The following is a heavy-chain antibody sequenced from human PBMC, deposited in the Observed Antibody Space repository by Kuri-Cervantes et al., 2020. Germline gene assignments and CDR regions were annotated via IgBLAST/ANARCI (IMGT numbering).Heavy chain of an antibody. CDR3: ARAEPRTMAHFDY. Sequence: GESLKISCAASGFTFSSYAMHWVRQAPGKGLEWVAVISYDGSNKYYADSVKGRFTISRDNSKNTLYLQMNSLRAEDTAVYYCARAEPRTMAHFDYWGQGTLVTVSS. CDR2: ISYDGSNK. CDR1: GFTFSSYA. J-gene: IGHJ4*02. V-gene: IGHV3-30-3*01. D-gene: IGHD1-14*01.